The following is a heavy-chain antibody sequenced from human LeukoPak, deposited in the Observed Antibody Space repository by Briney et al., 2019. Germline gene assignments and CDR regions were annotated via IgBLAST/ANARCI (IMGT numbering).Heavy chain of an antibody. CDR3: AKDDDWLRFEH. CDR2: ISGSGGRT. V-gene: IGHV3-23*01. Sequence: GGSLRLSCAASGFTFSSYGMHWVRQAPGKGLEWVSGISGSGGRTYYADSVKGRFTISRDNSNHMLCLQMNSLIAEDTAIYYCAKDDDWLRFEHWGRGTPVSVSS. CDR1: GFTFSSYG. D-gene: IGHD5-12*01. J-gene: IGHJ4*02.